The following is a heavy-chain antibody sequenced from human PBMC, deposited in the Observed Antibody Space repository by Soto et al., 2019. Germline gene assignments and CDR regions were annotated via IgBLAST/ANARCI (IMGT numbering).Heavy chain of an antibody. CDR2: ISAYNGNT. CDR3: ARTPYYDILTGYGDY. Sequence: ASVKVTCKASGYTFTSYGISWVRQAPGQGLEWMGWISAYNGNTNYAQKLQGRVTMTTDTSTSTAYMELRSLRSDDTAVYYCARTPYYDILTGYGDYWGQGTLVTVSS. J-gene: IGHJ4*02. CDR1: GYTFTSYG. D-gene: IGHD3-9*01. V-gene: IGHV1-18*01.